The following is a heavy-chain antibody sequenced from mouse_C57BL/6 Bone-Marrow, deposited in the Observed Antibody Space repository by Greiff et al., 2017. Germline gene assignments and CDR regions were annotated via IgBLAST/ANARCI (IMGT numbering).Heavy chain of an antibody. V-gene: IGHV1-52*01. Sequence: QVQLQQPGAELVRPGSSVKLSCKASGYTFTSYWMHWVKLRPIQGLEWIGNIDPSDSETHYNQKFKDKATLTVDKSSSTAYMQLSSLISEDSAVYYCARLYYGSRGLDYWGQGTTLTVSS. CDR2: IDPSDSET. D-gene: IGHD1-1*01. CDR3: ARLYYGSRGLDY. J-gene: IGHJ2*01. CDR1: GYTFTSYW.